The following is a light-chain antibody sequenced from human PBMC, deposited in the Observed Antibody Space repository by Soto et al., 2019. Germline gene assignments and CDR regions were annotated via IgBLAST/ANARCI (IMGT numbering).Light chain of an antibody. J-gene: IGKJ4*01. CDR1: QSINSY. V-gene: IGKV1-39*01. Sequence: DIQMTQSPSSLSASVGDRVTITCRASQSINSYLSWYQQKPGKAPKRLIYVGSTLQSGVPSRSSGSGSGTDFTLTISSLQPEDFATYFCQQTYTTPFTFGGGTKVDVK. CDR3: QQTYTTPFT. CDR2: VGS.